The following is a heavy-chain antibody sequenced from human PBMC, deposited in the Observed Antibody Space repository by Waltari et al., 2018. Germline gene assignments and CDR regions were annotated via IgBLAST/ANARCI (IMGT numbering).Heavy chain of an antibody. D-gene: IGHD6-13*01. CDR1: GFTFSRYS. CDR3: ARAPRSSSPFGLDY. J-gene: IGHJ4*02. V-gene: IGHV3-48*04. Sequence: EVQLVESGGGLVQPGGSLRLSCAAYGFTFSRYSMNWVRRAPGKGLEWVSYISSSSTIYYADSVKGRFTISRDNAKNSLYLQMNSLRAEDTAVYYCARAPRSSSPFGLDYWGQGTLVTVSS. CDR2: ISSSSTI.